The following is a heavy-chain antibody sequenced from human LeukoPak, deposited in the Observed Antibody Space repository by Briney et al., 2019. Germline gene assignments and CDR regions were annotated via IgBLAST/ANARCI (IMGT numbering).Heavy chain of an antibody. CDR2: ISGSADNT. J-gene: IGHJ4*02. CDR3: AKQGFGC. Sequence: AGGSLRLSCTASGLTLSSYAMSWVRQAPREGLEWVSTISGSADNTNYAEAVKGRFTISRDNSKNTMYLQMNSLRAEDTAVYYCAKQGFGCWGQGTLVTVSS. V-gene: IGHV3-23*01. CDR1: GLTLSSYA.